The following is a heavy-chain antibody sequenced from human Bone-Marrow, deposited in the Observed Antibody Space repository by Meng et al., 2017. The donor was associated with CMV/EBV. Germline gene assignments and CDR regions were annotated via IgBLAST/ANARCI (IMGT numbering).Heavy chain of an antibody. D-gene: IGHD3-10*01. CDR1: GFRFMSYS. Sequence: GESLKISCVASGFRFMSYSMIWVRQAPGKGLEWVAVVTSDGSNKYYADSVKGRFTISRDNSKTTLYLQMNSLTTEDTAVYYCAGYVPQSGWGQGTLVTVSS. J-gene: IGHJ4*02. V-gene: IGHV3-30*04. CDR2: VTSDGSNK. CDR3: AGYVPQSG.